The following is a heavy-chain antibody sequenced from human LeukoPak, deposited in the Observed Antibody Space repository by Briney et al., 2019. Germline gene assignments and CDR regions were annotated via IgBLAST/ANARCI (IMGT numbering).Heavy chain of an antibody. Sequence: PGGSLRLSCAASGFTFGNYSMKWVRQAPGKGLEWVSSISSSSSYIYYADSVKGRFTISRDNAKNSLYLQMNSLRAEDTAVYYCARDRGYSYGSFDYWGQGTLVTVSS. CDR3: ARDRGYSYGSFDY. D-gene: IGHD5-18*01. CDR2: ISSSSSYI. V-gene: IGHV3-21*01. J-gene: IGHJ4*02. CDR1: GFTFGNYS.